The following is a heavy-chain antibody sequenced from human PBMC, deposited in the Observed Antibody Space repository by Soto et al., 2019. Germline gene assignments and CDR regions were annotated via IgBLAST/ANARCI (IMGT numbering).Heavy chain of an antibody. J-gene: IGHJ3*02. V-gene: IGHV1-8*01. CDR1: GYTFTSYD. CDR3: ARVMAAAATGDAFDI. Sequence: ASVKGSCKASGYTFTSYDINWVRQSTGQGLEWMGWMNPNSGNTGYAQKFQGRVTMTRNTSISTAYMELSSLRSEDTAVYYCARVMAAAATGDAFDIWGQGTMVTVSS. D-gene: IGHD6-13*01. CDR2: MNPNSGNT.